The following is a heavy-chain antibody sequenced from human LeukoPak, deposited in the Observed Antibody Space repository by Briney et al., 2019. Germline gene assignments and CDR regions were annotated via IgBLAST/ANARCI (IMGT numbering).Heavy chain of an antibody. Sequence: GASVKVSCKASGYTFTSYGISWVRQAPGQGLEWMGWISAYNGNTNYAQKLQSRVTMTTDTSTSTAYMELRSLRSDDTAVYYCARDRLGTRSQLLRIALGYWGQGTLVTVSS. CDR1: GYTFTSYG. J-gene: IGHJ4*02. D-gene: IGHD2-2*01. V-gene: IGHV1-18*01. CDR2: ISAYNGNT. CDR3: ARDRLGTRSQLLRIALGY.